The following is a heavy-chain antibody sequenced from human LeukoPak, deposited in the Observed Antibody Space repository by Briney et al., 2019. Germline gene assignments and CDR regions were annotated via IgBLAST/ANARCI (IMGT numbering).Heavy chain of an antibody. CDR3: AKDSGYSYGF. D-gene: IGHD5-18*01. J-gene: IGHJ4*02. CDR1: GFTFSSYG. V-gene: IGHV3-30*02. Sequence: GGSLRLSCAASGFTFSSYGMHWVRQAPGKGLEWVAFIRYDGSNKYYADSVKGRFTISRDNSKNTLYLQMHSLRAEDRAVYYCAKDSGYSYGFWGQGTLVTVSS. CDR2: IRYDGSNK.